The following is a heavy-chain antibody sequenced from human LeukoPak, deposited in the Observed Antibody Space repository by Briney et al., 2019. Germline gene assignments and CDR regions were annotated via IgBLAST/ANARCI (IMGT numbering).Heavy chain of an antibody. D-gene: IGHD5-18*01. CDR1: GGSISSSSYY. Sequence: SETLSLTCTVSGGSISSSSYYWGWIRQPPGKGLEWIGSIYYSGSTYYNPSLKSRVTISVDTSKNQFSLKLSSVTAADTAVYYCARGITEGIQLWLYYYYYMDVWGKGTTVTISS. CDR3: ARGITEGIQLWLYYYYYMDV. V-gene: IGHV4-39*01. CDR2: IYYSGST. J-gene: IGHJ6*03.